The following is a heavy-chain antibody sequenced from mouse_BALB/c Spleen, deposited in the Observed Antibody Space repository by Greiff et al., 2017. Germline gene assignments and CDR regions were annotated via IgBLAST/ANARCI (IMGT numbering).Heavy chain of an antibody. Sequence: VQLQQSGAELVRSGASVKLSCTASGFNIKDYYMHWVKQRPEQGLEWIGWIDPENGDTEYTPKFQGKATMTADTSSNTAYLQLSSLTSEDTAVYYCNAPPGFAYWGQGTLVTVSA. J-gene: IGHJ3*01. CDR3: NAPPGFAY. CDR2: IDPENGDT. V-gene: IGHV14-4*02. CDR1: GFNIKDYY.